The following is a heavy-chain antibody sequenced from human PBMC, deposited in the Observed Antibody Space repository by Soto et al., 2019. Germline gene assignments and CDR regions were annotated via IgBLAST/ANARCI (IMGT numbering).Heavy chain of an antibody. D-gene: IGHD3-10*01. J-gene: IGHJ4*02. CDR1: GYSLTSLH. CDR3: AGGSPGRVDH. CDR2: MNPHSGDT. Sequence: SGKVSCNSPGYSLTSLHFNFVRQATGQGLEWIGWMNPHSGDTGFAQRFQGRVTMTRNTSINTAYMELRSLRSQDTAVYYCAGGSPGRVDHWGRGTQVTVSS. V-gene: IGHV1-8*01.